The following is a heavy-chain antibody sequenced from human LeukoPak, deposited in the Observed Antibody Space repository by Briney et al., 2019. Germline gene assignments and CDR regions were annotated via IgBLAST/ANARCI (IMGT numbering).Heavy chain of an antibody. CDR2: ISSSSSTI. CDR1: GFTFSSYS. CDR3: AKYKQQLDYYFDY. J-gene: IGHJ4*02. Sequence: SGGSLRLSCAASGFTFSSYSMNWVRQAPGKGLEWVSYISSSSSTIYYADSVKGRFTISRDNAKNSLYLQMNSLRAEDTAVYYRAKYKQQLDYYFDYWGQGTLVTVSS. V-gene: IGHV3-48*01. D-gene: IGHD6-13*01.